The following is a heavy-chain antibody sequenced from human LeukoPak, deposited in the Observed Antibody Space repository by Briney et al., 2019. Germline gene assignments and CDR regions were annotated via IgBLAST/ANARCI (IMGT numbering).Heavy chain of an antibody. D-gene: IGHD2-2*01. CDR1: GFTLDDYA. Sequence: QSGGSLRLSCAASGFTLDDYAMHWVRQAPGKGLEWVSGISWNSGSIGYADSVKGRFTISRDNAKNSLYLQMNSLRAEDTALYYCAKDSSVVPAAPDYWGQGTLVTVSS. CDR2: ISWNSGSI. J-gene: IGHJ4*02. CDR3: AKDSSVVPAAPDY. V-gene: IGHV3-9*01.